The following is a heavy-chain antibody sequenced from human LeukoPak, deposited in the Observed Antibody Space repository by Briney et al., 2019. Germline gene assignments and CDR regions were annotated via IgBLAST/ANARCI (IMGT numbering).Heavy chain of an antibody. CDR3: AKGGASSSWYDAFDI. Sequence: GGSLRLSCAASGFTFSSYGMHWVRQGPGKGLEWVAVISKDGRNKYEADSVKGRFTISRDNSNNMLYLQMDSLRPEDTAVYYCAKGGASSSWYDAFDIWGQGTMVTVSS. V-gene: IGHV3-30*18. D-gene: IGHD6-13*01. J-gene: IGHJ3*02. CDR2: ISKDGRNK. CDR1: GFTFSSYG.